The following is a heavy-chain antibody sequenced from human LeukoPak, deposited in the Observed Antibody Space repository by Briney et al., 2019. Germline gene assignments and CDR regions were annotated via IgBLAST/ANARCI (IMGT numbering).Heavy chain of an antibody. J-gene: IGHJ4*02. Sequence: SETLSLTCAVSGGSISSSNWWSWVRQPPGKGLEWIGEIYHSGSTNYNPSFKSRVTISVDKSKNQFSLKLSSVTAADTAVYYCAGSDSSGYYYVSDYWGQGTLVTVSS. CDR3: AGSDSSGYYYVSDY. V-gene: IGHV4-4*02. D-gene: IGHD3-22*01. CDR2: IYHSGST. CDR1: GGSISSSNW.